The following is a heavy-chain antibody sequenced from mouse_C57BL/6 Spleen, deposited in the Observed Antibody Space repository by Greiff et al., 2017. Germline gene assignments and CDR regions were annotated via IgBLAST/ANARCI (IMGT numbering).Heavy chain of an antibody. CDR1: GFSLTSYG. V-gene: IGHV2-2*01. CDR2: IWSGGST. Sequence: VQLQESGPGLVQPSQSLSITCTVSGFSLTSYGVHWVRQSPGKGLEWLGVIWSGGSTDYNAAFISRLSISKDNSKSQVFFKMNSLQADDTAIYYCARKNWEGYFDDWGQGTTLTVSS. J-gene: IGHJ2*01. D-gene: IGHD4-1*01. CDR3: ARKNWEGYFDD.